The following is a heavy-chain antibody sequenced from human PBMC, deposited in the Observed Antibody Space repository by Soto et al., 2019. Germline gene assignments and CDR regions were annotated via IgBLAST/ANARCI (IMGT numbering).Heavy chain of an antibody. CDR1: GYSFTSYW. Sequence: GESLKISCKGSGYSFTSYWIGWVRQMPGKGLEWMGIIYPGDSDTRYSPSFQGQVTISADKSISTAYLQWSSLKASDTAMYYCARLPTRSSWSNHYYDSGVDFWGQGTTVTVSS. V-gene: IGHV5-51*01. CDR3: ARLPTRSSWSNHYYDSGVDF. J-gene: IGHJ6*02. D-gene: IGHD6-13*01. CDR2: IYPGDSDT.